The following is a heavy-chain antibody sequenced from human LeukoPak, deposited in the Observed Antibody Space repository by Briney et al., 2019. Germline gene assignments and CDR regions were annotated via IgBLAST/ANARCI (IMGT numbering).Heavy chain of an antibody. CDR2: ISGSGGST. CDR3: ARVLRYCSGGNCYSGGLGYMDV. Sequence: GGSLRLSCAASGFTFSSYAMSWVRQAPGRGLEWVSAISGSGGSTYYADSVKGRFTISRDNSKNTLYLQMNSLRAEDTAVYYCARVLRYCSGGNCYSGGLGYMDVWGKGTTVTISS. J-gene: IGHJ6*03. V-gene: IGHV3-23*01. D-gene: IGHD2-15*01. CDR1: GFTFSSYA.